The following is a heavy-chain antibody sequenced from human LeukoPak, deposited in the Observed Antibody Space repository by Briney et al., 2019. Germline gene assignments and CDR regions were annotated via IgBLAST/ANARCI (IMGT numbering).Heavy chain of an antibody. J-gene: IGHJ4*02. V-gene: IGHV3-15*07. CDR1: GFSVRSSY. D-gene: IGHD2-21*01. CDR3: ITPLPYSAQ. Sequence: GGSLRLSCTASGFSVRSSYMNWVRQAPGKGLEWVGRIKPKTDGETTEYAAPVKDRFSISRDDSKSMMYLQMNSLKTEDTAVYYCITPLPYSAQGGQGTLVTVSS. CDR2: IKPKTDGETT.